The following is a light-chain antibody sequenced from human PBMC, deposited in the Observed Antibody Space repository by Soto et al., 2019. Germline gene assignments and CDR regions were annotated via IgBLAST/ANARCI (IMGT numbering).Light chain of an antibody. CDR1: QSVSSSY. V-gene: IGKV3-20*01. J-gene: IGKJ4*02. CDR2: GAS. CDR3: HQYDIAPLT. Sequence: EIVLTQSPGTLSLSPGERATLSCRASQSVSSSYLAWYQQKPGQAPRLLIYGASSRATGIPDRFSGSGSGTDFPLTISRLEPEEFAVYYCHQYDIAPLTFGGGTKEEL.